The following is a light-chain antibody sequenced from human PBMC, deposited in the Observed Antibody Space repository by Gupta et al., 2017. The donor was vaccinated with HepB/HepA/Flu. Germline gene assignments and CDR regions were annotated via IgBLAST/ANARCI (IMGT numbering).Light chain of an antibody. CDR2: SNN. CDR3: ASWDDSRNGVV. CDR1: SSNIGTNT. Sequence: QSVLTQPPSASGTPGQRVSISRSGSSSNIGTNTGNWYQQRPGTAPKLLIFSNNQRPSGVPDRFSGSKSGTSASLAISGLQAEDEADYYCASWDDSRNGVVFGGGTKLTVL. V-gene: IGLV1-44*01. J-gene: IGLJ2*01.